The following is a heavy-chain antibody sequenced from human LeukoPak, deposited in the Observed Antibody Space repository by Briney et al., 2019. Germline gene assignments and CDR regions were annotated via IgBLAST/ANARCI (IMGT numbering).Heavy chain of an antibody. V-gene: IGHV3-30*04. Sequence: GRSLRLSCAVSGFIFSSYAMHWVRHAPGKALEWVAVISYDGSNKYYADSVKGRFTISRDNSKNTLYLQMNSLRAEDTAVYYCARDRGYSYDHWGQGTLVTVSS. CDR1: GFIFSSYA. D-gene: IGHD5-18*01. CDR3: ARDRGYSYDH. J-gene: IGHJ4*02. CDR2: ISYDGSNK.